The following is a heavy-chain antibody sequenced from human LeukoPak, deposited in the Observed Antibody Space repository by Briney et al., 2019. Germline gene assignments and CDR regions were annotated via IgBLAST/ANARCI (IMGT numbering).Heavy chain of an antibody. Sequence: ASVKVSCKASGYTFTGYYMHWVRQAPGQGLEWMGWINPNSGGTNYAQKFQGRVTMTRDTSISTAYMGLSRLRSDDTAVYYCARDAYYYDSSGYSLLDYWGQGTLVTVSS. J-gene: IGHJ4*02. CDR3: ARDAYYYDSSGYSLLDY. D-gene: IGHD3-22*01. CDR2: INPNSGGT. CDR1: GYTFTGYY. V-gene: IGHV1-2*02.